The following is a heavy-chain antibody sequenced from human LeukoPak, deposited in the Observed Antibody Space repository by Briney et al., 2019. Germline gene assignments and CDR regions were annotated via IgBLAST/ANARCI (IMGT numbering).Heavy chain of an antibody. CDR2: ISGSGGGT. CDR3: AKQPSALAGTYDY. J-gene: IGHJ4*02. V-gene: IGHV3-23*01. Sequence: GGSLRLSCTASGFTFSSSAMSWVRQPPGKGLEWVSAISGSGGGTYYADSVKGRFTISRDNSKNTLYLQMNSLRAEDTAVYYCAKQPSALAGTYDYWGQGTLATVSS. CDR1: GFTFSSSA. D-gene: IGHD6-19*01.